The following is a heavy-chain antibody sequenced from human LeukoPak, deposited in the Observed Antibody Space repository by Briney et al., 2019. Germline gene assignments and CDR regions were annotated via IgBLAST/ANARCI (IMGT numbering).Heavy chain of an antibody. CDR2: INPKSGGT. CDR1: GYTFTGYY. D-gene: IGHD6-19*01. Sequence: ASVKVSCKASGYTFTGYYMHWVRQAPGQGLEWMGWINPKSGGTNYAQKFRGRVTMTRDTSISTAYMELSRLRSDDTAVYYGASSSGWTPLDYWGQETLVTVSS. J-gene: IGHJ4*02. CDR3: ASSSGWTPLDY. V-gene: IGHV1-2*02.